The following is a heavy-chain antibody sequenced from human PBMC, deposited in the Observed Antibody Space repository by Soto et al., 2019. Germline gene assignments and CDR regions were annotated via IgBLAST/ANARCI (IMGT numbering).Heavy chain of an antibody. V-gene: IGHV1-18*01. Sequence: GASVKVSCKASGGTFSSYAISWVRQAPGQGLEWMGWISGYNGNAKYAQRFQGRVTMTTDTSTSTVYMDLRSLGSDDSAVYYCAREGSYGWYDCWGQGTLVTVSS. CDR2: ISGYNGNA. CDR1: GGTFSSYA. D-gene: IGHD2-15*01. J-gene: IGHJ5*01. CDR3: AREGSYGWYDC.